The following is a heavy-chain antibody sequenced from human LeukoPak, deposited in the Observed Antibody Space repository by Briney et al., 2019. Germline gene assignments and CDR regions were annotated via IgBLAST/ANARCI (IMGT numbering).Heavy chain of an antibody. Sequence: GGSLRLSRAASGFTFSDYYMSWIRQAPGRGLEWVSYISSSGSTIYYADSVKGRFTISRDNAKNSLYLQMNSLRAEDTAVYYCARDWDGLNAFDIWGQGTMVTVSS. J-gene: IGHJ3*02. V-gene: IGHV3-11*04. CDR1: GFTFSDYY. CDR3: ARDWDGLNAFDI. D-gene: IGHD1-26*01. CDR2: ISSSGSTI.